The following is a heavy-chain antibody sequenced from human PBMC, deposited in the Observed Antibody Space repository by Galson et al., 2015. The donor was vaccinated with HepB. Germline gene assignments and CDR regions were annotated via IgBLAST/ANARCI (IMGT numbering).Heavy chain of an antibody. Sequence: SLRLSCAASGFTFNNFAMTWVRQAPGKGLEWVSSISGRGTTTNYADSVKGRFTISRDNSKNTLYLQMKNPRAEDTAVYYCTKDSLRDYYGSGTLWAFDVWGQGTMVTVSS. CDR1: GFTFNNFA. CDR2: ISGRGTTT. V-gene: IGHV3-23*01. CDR3: TKDSLRDYYGSGTLWAFDV. D-gene: IGHD3-10*01. J-gene: IGHJ3*01.